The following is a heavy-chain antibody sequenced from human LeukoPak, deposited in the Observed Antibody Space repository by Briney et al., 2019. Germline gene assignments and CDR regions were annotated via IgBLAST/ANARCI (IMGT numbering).Heavy chain of an antibody. CDR1: GFTFSSYA. V-gene: IGHV3-23*01. CDR2: ISGSGDST. J-gene: IGHJ4*02. D-gene: IGHD6-13*01. Sequence: GSLRLSCAASGFTFSSYAMSWVRQAPGKRLEWVSAISGSGDSTYYGDSVKGRFTISRDNSKNTLYLQMNSLRAEDTAVYYCAKTRPLDSSSWSHGDYWGQGTLVTVSS. CDR3: AKTRPLDSSSWSHGDY.